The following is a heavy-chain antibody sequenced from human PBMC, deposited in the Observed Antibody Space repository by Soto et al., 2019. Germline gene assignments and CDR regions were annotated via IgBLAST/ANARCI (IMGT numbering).Heavy chain of an antibody. CDR1: GYSFTSYW. Sequence: ESLQISCKASGYSFTSYWIGWVRQMPGKGLEWMGIIYPSDSDTRYSPSFLGQVTISVDKSISTAYLQWSSLKASDTAMYYCARPTVTNDAFDVWGQGTMVTVSS. J-gene: IGHJ3*01. CDR3: ARPTVTNDAFDV. CDR2: IYPSDSDT. V-gene: IGHV5-51*01. D-gene: IGHD4-17*01.